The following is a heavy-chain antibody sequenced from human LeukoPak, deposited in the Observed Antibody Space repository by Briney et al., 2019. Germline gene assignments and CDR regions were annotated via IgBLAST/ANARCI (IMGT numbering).Heavy chain of an antibody. D-gene: IGHD2-8*01. CDR3: ARWRILTPYCTNGVCYKGWFDP. V-gene: IGHV4-59*12. J-gene: IGHJ5*02. Sequence: SETLSLTCTVSGGSISSYYWSWIRQPPGKGLEWIGYIYYSGSTNYNPSLKSRVTISVDTSKNQFSLKLSSVTAADTAVYYCARWRILTPYCTNGVCYKGWFDPWGQGTLVTVSS. CDR1: GGSISSYY. CDR2: IYYSGST.